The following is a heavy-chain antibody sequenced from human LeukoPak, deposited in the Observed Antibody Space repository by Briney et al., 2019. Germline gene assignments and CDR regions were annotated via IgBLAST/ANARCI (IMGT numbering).Heavy chain of an antibody. CDR1: GFTFSSYA. V-gene: IGHV3-23*01. J-gene: IGHJ4*02. CDR3: AKSDCGGDGCKLLNY. CDR2: ISDRGDAT. Sequence: GGSLRLSCAASGFTFSSYAMSWVRQAPGKRLEWVSAISDRGDATKYADSVRGRFTISRDNSKNTLCLQMNSLRAEDTGIYYCAKSDCGGDGCKLLNYWGQGTLVTVSS. D-gene: IGHD2-21*01.